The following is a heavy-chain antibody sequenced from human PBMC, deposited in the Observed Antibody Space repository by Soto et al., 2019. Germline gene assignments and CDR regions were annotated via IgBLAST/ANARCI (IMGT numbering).Heavy chain of an antibody. Sequence: GGSLRLSCAASGFTFSSYEMNWVRQAPGKGLEWVSYISSSGSTIYYADSVKGRFTISRDNAKNSLYLQMNSLRAEDTAVYYCARDLPPRNHYDRPYWGQGTLVTV. D-gene: IGHD3-22*01. CDR2: ISSSGSTI. J-gene: IGHJ4*02. CDR3: ARDLPPRNHYDRPY. CDR1: GFTFSSYE. V-gene: IGHV3-48*03.